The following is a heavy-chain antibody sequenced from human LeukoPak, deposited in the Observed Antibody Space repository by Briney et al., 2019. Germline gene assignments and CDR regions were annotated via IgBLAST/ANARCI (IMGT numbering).Heavy chain of an antibody. CDR1: GFTFSDYY. Sequence: PGGSLRLSCAASGFTFSDYYMSWIRQAPGKGLEWDSYISSSGSTIYYADSVKGRFTISRDNAKKTLYLQMNSLRPEDTAVYSCAKLLFWSGYNDAFDIWGQGTKVIVSS. CDR2: ISSSGSTI. J-gene: IGHJ3*02. D-gene: IGHD3-3*01. V-gene: IGHV3-11*04. CDR3: AKLLFWSGYNDAFDI.